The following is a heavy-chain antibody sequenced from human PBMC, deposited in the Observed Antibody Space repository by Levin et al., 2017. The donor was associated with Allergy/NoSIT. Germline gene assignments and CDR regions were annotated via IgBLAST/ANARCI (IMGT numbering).Heavy chain of an antibody. D-gene: IGHD3-22*01. Sequence: GESLKISCAASGFTFSNAWMSWVRQAPGKGLEWVGRIKSKTDDGTKDYGSPVKGRFTISRDDSKNTLHLQMNSLKTEDTAVYYCTTVEDYESSRCLYWGQGTLVIVSS. J-gene: IGHJ4*02. V-gene: IGHV3-15*01. CDR3: TTVEDYESSRCLY. CDR2: IKSKTDDGTK. CDR1: GFTFSNAW.